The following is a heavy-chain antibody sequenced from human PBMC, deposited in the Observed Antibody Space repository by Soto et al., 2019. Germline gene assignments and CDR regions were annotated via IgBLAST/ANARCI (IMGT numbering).Heavy chain of an antibody. J-gene: IGHJ4*02. CDR3: ARATDYGDYVASYFDH. D-gene: IGHD4-17*01. CDR1: GGSISSGDYY. CDR2: IYYGGTF. V-gene: IGHV4-30-4*01. Sequence: PSETLSLTCTVSGGSISSGDYYWTWIRQLPGKGLEWIGYIYYGGTFHYNPSLKSRVSMSVDASRNLFSLKLTSVTAADTAVYFCARATDYGDYVASYFDHWGQGTLVTVSS.